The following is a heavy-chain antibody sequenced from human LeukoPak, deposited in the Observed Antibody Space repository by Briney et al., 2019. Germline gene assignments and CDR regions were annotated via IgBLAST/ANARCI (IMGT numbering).Heavy chain of an antibody. CDR3: ARGVVVVPAATARWFDP. Sequence: GESLKISCKGSGYSFTSYWIGWVRQMPGKGLEWMGIIYPGDSDTRYSPSFQGQVTISADKSISTAYLQWSSLKASDTAMCYCARGVVVVPAATARWFDPWGQGTLVTVSS. CDR1: GYSFTSYW. D-gene: IGHD2-2*01. CDR2: IYPGDSDT. J-gene: IGHJ5*02. V-gene: IGHV5-51*01.